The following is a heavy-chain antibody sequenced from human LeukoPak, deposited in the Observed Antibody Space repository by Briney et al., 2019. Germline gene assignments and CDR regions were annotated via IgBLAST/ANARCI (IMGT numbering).Heavy chain of an antibody. CDR1: GYTFTDFY. CDR2: INPNSGGT. V-gene: IGHV1-2*02. D-gene: IGHD3-9*01. J-gene: IGHJ4*02. CDR3: ARSPHILTGENFDY. Sequence: ASVKVSCKASGYTFTDFYIHWVRQAPGQGLEWMGWINPNSGGTKYAQKFQDRVTMTRDTSISTDYMELSRLRSADTAVYYCARSPHILTGENFDYWGQGTLVTVSS.